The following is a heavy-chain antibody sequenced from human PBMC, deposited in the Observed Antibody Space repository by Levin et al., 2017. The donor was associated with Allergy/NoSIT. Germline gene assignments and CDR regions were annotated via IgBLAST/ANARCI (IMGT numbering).Heavy chain of an antibody. V-gene: IGHV4-39*07. CDR1: GGSISSSTHY. D-gene: IGHD6-6*01. Sequence: PSETLSLTCTVSGGSISSSTHYWAWVRQPPGKGLEWVGSIYYTGPSYYKLSLKSRVTISVDRSKNQFSLKLTSVTAADTAVYYCAREADLIGARAPFDYWGQGTLVSVSS. J-gene: IGHJ4*02. CDR2: IYYTGPS. CDR3: AREADLIGARAPFDY.